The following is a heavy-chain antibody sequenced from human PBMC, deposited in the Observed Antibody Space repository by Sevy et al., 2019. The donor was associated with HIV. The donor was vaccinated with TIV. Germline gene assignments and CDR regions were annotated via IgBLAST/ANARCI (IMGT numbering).Heavy chain of an antibody. V-gene: IGHV3-23*01. J-gene: IGHJ4*02. CDR1: GFTFNIYS. Sequence: GSLRLSCAASGFTFNIYSMSWIRQTPGKGLGWVATLSFGCGKINHADSVKGRFTMSRDDSKNAVYLQMNNLRVEDTAIYYCAREGCTKPHDYWGQGTLVTVSS. D-gene: IGHD2-8*01. CDR2: LSFGCGKI. CDR3: AREGCTKPHDY.